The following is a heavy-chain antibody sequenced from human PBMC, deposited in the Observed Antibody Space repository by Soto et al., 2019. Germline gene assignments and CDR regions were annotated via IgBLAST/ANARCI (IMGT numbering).Heavy chain of an antibody. CDR3: AMAYYDFWSGYYTAPDAFDI. CDR1: GYSFTSYW. J-gene: IGHJ3*02. D-gene: IGHD3-3*01. V-gene: IGHV5-10-1*01. CDR2: IDPSDSYT. Sequence: PGESLKISCKGSGYSFTSYWISWVRQMPGKGLEWMGRIDPSDSYTNYSPSFQGHVTISADKSISTAYLQWSSLKASDTAMYYCAMAYYDFWSGYYTAPDAFDIWGQGTMVTVSS.